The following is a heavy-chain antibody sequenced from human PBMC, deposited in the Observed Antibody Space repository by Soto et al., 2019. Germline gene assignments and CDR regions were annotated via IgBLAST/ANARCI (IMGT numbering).Heavy chain of an antibody. J-gene: IGHJ4*01. CDR2: IWYDGSNK. D-gene: IGHD5-18*01. V-gene: IGHV3-33*01. Sequence: GGSLRLSCAASGFTFSSYGMHWVRQAPGKGLEWVAVIWYDGSNKYYADSVKGRFTISRDNSKNTLYLQMNSLRAEDTAVYYCVRDRDLDRDMVHGDVWGQGTLVTVSS. CDR1: GFTFSSYG. CDR3: VRDRDLDRDMVHGDV.